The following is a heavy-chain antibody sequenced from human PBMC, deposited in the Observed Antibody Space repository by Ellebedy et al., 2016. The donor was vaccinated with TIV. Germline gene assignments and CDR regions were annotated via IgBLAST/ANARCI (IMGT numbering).Heavy chain of an antibody. D-gene: IGHD3-9*01. V-gene: IGHV4-61*01. CDR3: ARENYDILTGGIDC. CDR1: GGSVTSSHYY. Sequence: MPSETLSLTCTVSGGSVTSSHYYWSWIRQPPGKRLEWIGHIYYSGNTNFSPSLKSRVTISVDTSKNQFSLKLNSVTAADTAVYYCARENYDILTGGIDCWGQGTPVTVSS. J-gene: IGHJ4*02. CDR2: IYYSGNT.